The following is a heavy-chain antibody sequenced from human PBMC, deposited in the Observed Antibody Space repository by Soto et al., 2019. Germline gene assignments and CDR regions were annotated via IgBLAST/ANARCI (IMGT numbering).Heavy chain of an antibody. CDR2: ISSNGVGT. J-gene: IGHJ6*03. Sequence: VQLAESGGGLAQPGGSLRLSCAASGFTLSGYARDWVRQAPGKGLEYVSGISSNGVGTYYANSVQGRFTISRDNSKNTVYLQMGSLRPEDMAVYYCARRARPDFYYMDVWGKGTTVTVS. CDR3: ARRARPDFYYMDV. D-gene: IGHD6-6*01. V-gene: IGHV3-64*01. CDR1: GFTLSGYA.